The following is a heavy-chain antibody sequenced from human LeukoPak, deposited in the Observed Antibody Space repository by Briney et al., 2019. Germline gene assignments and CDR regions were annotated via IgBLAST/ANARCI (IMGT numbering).Heavy chain of an antibody. CDR2: INHSGST. D-gene: IGHD1-26*01. Sequence: SETLSLTCAVYGGSFSGYYWSWIRQPPGKGLERIGEINHSGSTNYNPSLKSRVTISVDTSKNQFSLKLSSVTAADTAVYYCARGERLSGSYLGSPFDYWGQGTLVTVSS. V-gene: IGHV4-34*01. CDR3: ARGERLSGSYLGSPFDY. J-gene: IGHJ4*02. CDR1: GGSFSGYY.